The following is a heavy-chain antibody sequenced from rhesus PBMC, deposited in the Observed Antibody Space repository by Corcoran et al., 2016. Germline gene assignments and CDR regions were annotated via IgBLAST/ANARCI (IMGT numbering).Heavy chain of an antibody. CDR3: ARDLNYGNYVFGY. V-gene: IGHV4-173*01. CDR2: ISGSGGST. Sequence: QLQLQESGPGLVKPSETLSLTCAVSGGSISSNYWSWIRQPPGKGREWIGRISGSGGSTDYNPPLKSRVTISTARSENQFSLKLSSVTAADTAVYYCARDLNYGNYVFGYWGQGVLVTVSS. D-gene: IGHD4-35*01. J-gene: IGHJ4*01. CDR1: GGSISSNY.